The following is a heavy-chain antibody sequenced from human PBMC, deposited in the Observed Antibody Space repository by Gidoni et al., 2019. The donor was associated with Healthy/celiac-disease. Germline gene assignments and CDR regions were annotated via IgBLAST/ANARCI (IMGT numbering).Heavy chain of an antibody. Sequence: QVQLVESGGGVVQPGRSLRLSCAASGFTFSSYGMHWVRQAPGKGLEWVAVISYDGSNKDYADSVKGRFTISRDNSKNTLYLQMNSLRAEDTAVYYCAKLEYQLLAWGQGTLVTVSS. CDR3: AKLEYQLLA. V-gene: IGHV3-30*18. D-gene: IGHD2-2*01. J-gene: IGHJ5*02. CDR2: ISYDGSNK. CDR1: GFTFSSYG.